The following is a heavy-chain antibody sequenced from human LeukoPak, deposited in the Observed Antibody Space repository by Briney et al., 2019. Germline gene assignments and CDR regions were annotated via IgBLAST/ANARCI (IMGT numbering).Heavy chain of an antibody. D-gene: IGHD2-15*01. CDR1: GYTFTSYD. CDR3: GRGRRGSYYFDY. J-gene: IGHJ4*02. CDR2: MNPNSCNT. Sequence: ASVKVSCKASGYTFTSYDINWLRQATAQGLEWMGWMNPNSCNTGYAHKFQGRANMTRNTSISTNYMELRRLRSEETGVYYCGRGRRGSYYFDYWGQGTLVTASS. V-gene: IGHV1-8*01.